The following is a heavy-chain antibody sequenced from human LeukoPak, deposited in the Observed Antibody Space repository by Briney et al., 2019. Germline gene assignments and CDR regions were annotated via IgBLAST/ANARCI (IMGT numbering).Heavy chain of an antibody. CDR2: INPSGGST. J-gene: IGHJ5*02. CDR3: ARAVGRNWFDP. Sequence: ASVKVSCKASGYTFTSYYMHWVRQAPGQGLEWMGIINPSGGSTSYAQKFQGRVTMTRDTSTSTVYMELSSLRSEDTAVYCCARAVGRNWFDPWGQGTLVTVSS. V-gene: IGHV1-46*01. D-gene: IGHD6-19*01. CDR1: GYTFTSYY.